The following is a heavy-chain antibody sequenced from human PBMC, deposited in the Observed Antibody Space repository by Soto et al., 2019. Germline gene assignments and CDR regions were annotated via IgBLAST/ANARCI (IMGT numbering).Heavy chain of an antibody. V-gene: IGHV3-23*01. CDR2: ISGSGGST. J-gene: IGHJ4*02. Sequence: EVQLLESGGGLVQPGGSLRLSCAASGFTFSSYAMSWVRQAPGKGLEWVSAISGSGGSTYYADSVKGRFTISRDNSKNTLYLRMNSLRAEDTAVYYCAKDRYSTNWLGSLDCWGQGTLVTVSS. CDR1: GFTFSSYA. CDR3: AKDRYSTNWLGSLDC. D-gene: IGHD6-13*01.